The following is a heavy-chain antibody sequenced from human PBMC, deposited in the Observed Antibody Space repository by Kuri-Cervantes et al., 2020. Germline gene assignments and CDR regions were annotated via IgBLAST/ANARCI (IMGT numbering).Heavy chain of an antibody. CDR2: IAYDGSNK. Sequence: GGSLRLSCAASGFTFSSYWMSWVRQAPGKGLEGVAVIAYDGSNKYYADSVKGRFTISRDNSKNTLYLQMNSLRAEDTAVYYCAREDGGSIWGQGTLVTASS. CDR1: GFTFSSYW. D-gene: IGHD1-26*01. CDR3: AREDGGSI. V-gene: IGHV3-30-3*01. J-gene: IGHJ4*02.